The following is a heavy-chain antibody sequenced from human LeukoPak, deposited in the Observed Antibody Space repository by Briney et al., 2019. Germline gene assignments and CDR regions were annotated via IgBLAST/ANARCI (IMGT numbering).Heavy chain of an antibody. CDR3: ARDLEGIAVAGMVY. J-gene: IGHJ4*02. CDR2: INPNSGGT. CDR1: GYTFTGYY. V-gene: IGHV1-2*02. Sequence: ASVKVSCKASGYTFTGYYMHWVRQAPGQGLEWMGWINPNSGGTNYAQKFQGRVTMTRDTSISTAYMELSRLRSDDTAVYYCARDLEGIAVAGMVYWGQGTLVTVSS. D-gene: IGHD6-19*01.